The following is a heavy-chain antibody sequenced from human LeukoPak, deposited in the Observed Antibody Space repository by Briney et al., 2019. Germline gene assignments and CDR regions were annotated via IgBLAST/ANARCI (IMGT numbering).Heavy chain of an antibody. CDR2: ISYDGSNK. V-gene: IGHV3-30*14. CDR3: AEDQYCTSTSCYVGY. D-gene: IGHD2-2*01. J-gene: IGHJ4*02. CDR1: GFTFSSYA. Sequence: GGSLRLSCAASGFTFSSYAMHWVRQAPGKGLEWVAVISYDGSNKYYADSVKGRFTISRDNSKNTLYLQMNSLRAEDTAVYYCAEDQYCTSTSCYVGYWGQGTLVTVSS.